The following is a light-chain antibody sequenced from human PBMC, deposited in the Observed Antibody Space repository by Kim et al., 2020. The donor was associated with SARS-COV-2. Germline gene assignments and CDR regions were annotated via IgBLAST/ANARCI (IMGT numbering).Light chain of an antibody. CDR1: QSFRGNY. V-gene: IGKV3-20*01. CDR3: QQYGISPWT. Sequence: SPGERTTLSCNASQSFRGNYLAWYQQKPGQAPRLLIHGASNGASGIPDRFSGSGSGTDFTLSISRLEPEDFALYYCQQYGISPWTFGQGTKVDIK. CDR2: GAS. J-gene: IGKJ1*01.